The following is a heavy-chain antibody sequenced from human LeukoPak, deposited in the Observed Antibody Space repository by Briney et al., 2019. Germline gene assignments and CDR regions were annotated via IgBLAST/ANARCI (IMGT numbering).Heavy chain of an antibody. CDR3: ARGLYGSGPVSDY. V-gene: IGHV4-30-4*08. J-gene: IGHJ4*02. CDR2: IYYSGST. D-gene: IGHD3-10*01. CDR1: GGSISSGDYY. Sequence: TSQTLSLTCTVSGGSISSGDYYWSWIRQPPGKGLEWIGYIYYSGSTNYNPSLKSRVTISVDTSKNQFSLKLSSVTAADTAVYYCARGLYGSGPVSDYWGQGTLVTVSS.